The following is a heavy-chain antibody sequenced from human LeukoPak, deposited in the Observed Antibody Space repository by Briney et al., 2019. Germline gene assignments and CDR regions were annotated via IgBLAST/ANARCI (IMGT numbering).Heavy chain of an antibody. CDR1: GFTFSSYA. J-gene: IGHJ4*02. D-gene: IGHD3-10*01. V-gene: IGHV3-23*01. CDR3: ARPQTYYYGSGSYYDY. Sequence: GGSLRLSCAVSGFTFSSYAISWVRRAPGKGLEWVSAISGSGGTTYYADSVKGRFTISRDNSKNTLDLQMNSLRAEDTAVYYCARPQTYYYGSGSYYDYWGQGTLVTVSS. CDR2: ISGSGGTT.